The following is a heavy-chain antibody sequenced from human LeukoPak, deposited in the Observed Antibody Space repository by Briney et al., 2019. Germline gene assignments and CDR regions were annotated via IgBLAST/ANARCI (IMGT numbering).Heavy chain of an antibody. D-gene: IGHD6-13*01. V-gene: IGHV3-7*03. CDR1: GFIFSDHY. Sequence: GGSLRLSCAASGFIFSDHYMDWVRQAPGQGLEWVASIKEDGSEKHYVDSVKGRFTISRDNGKNSLYLQMNSLRAEDTAVYYCARDSGWWRFDFWGQGTLVTVSS. CDR3: ARDSGWWRFDF. CDR2: IKEDGSEK. J-gene: IGHJ4*02.